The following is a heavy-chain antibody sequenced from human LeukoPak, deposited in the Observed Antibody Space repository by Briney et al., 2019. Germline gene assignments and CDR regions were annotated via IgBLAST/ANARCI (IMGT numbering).Heavy chain of an antibody. CDR2: IYYSGST. CDR1: GGSISSSSYY. D-gene: IGHD5-18*01. V-gene: IGHV4-39*07. Sequence: SETLSLTCTVSGGSISSSSYYWGWIRQPPGKGLEWIGSIYYSGSTYYNPSLKSRVTISVDTSKNQFSLKLSSVTAADTAVYYCSRIPLDSCGQITPYYYYGMDVWGQGTTVTVSS. CDR3: SRIPLDSCGQITPYYYYGMDV. J-gene: IGHJ6*02.